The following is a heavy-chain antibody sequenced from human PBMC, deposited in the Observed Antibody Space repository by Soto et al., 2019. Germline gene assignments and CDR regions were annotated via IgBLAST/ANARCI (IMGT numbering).Heavy chain of an antibody. Sequence: QITLKESGPTVVKPTETLTLTCTFSGFSLTTSGVGVGWVRQSPGKAPEWLALIYWDDDKRYSTSLKSRLTTTKDTSKNQVVLTRANVDPADTATYYCAHRVLRTVFVLVTTTAIDFDFWGQGTPVVVSS. CDR3: AHRVLRTVFVLVTTTAIDFDF. V-gene: IGHV2-5*02. J-gene: IGHJ4*02. D-gene: IGHD3-3*01. CDR1: GFSLTTSGVG. CDR2: IYWDDDK.